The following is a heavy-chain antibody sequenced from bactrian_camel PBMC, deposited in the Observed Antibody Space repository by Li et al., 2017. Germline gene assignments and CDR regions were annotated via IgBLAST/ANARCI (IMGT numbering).Heavy chain of an antibody. CDR2: ILRDGKYP. CDR1: GFTFLAYD. CDR3: ATVSFGTCTKVHGVNDFGA. D-gene: IGHD4*01. J-gene: IGHJ6*01. Sequence: VQLVESGGGLVQPGGSLRLSCVASGFTFLAYDMSWIRQRPGQALEWVATILRDGKYPHYPDSVKDRFAISLDSAKTTVFLQMRSLKPEDTAMYYCATVSFGTCTKVHGVNDFGAWGQGTQVTVS. V-gene: IGHV3S40*01.